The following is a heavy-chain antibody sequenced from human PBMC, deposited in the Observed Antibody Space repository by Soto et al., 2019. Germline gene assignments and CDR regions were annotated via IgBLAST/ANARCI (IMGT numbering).Heavy chain of an antibody. V-gene: IGHV3-30*18. CDR1: GFTFSSYG. J-gene: IGHJ6*02. CDR3: AKGGSSPSAGDPYYYGMDV. CDR2: ISYDGSNK. D-gene: IGHD3-16*01. Sequence: GGSLRLSCAASGFTFSSYGMHWVRQAPGKGLEWVAVISYDGSNKYYADSVKGRFTISRDNSKNTLYLQMNSLRAEDTAVYYCAKGGSSPSAGDPYYYGMDVWGQGTTVTSP.